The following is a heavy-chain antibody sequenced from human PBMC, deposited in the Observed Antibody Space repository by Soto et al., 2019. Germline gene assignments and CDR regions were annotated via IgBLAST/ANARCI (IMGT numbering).Heavy chain of an antibody. D-gene: IGHD3-22*01. CDR1: GFTFSSYA. CDR3: ARYQYYDSSGYYFRPSIY. Sequence: GSLRLSCAASGFTFSSYAMHWVRQAPGKGLEWVAVISYDGSNKYYADSVKGRFTISRDNSKNTLYLQMNSLRAEDTAVYYCARYQYYDSSGYYFRPSIYWGQGTLVTVSS. J-gene: IGHJ4*02. V-gene: IGHV3-30-3*01. CDR2: ISYDGSNK.